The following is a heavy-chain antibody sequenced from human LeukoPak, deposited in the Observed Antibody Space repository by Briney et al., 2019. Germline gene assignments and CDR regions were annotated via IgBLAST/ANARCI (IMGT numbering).Heavy chain of an antibody. J-gene: IGHJ4*02. CDR1: GYTFTRYA. Sequence: GASVKVSCKSSGYTFTRYAINWVRQAPGQGLQWMGWINTNTGHPTYGQAFTGRFVFSLDTSVNSAFLQITSLEAADTAVYFCTMGAIWGQGTLVTVSS. CDR3: TMGAI. CDR2: INTNTGHP. V-gene: IGHV7-4-1*02. D-gene: IGHD1-26*01.